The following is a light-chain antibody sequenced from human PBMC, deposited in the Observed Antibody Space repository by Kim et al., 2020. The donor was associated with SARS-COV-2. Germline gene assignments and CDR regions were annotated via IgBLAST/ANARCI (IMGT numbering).Light chain of an antibody. Sequence: LSVSPGERATLSCRASQSISSNLAWYQQKPGQAPMLLIYGASTRATDIPVRFSGSGSGTEFTLTISSLQSEDFVVYYCQQYHNMQTFGQGTKLEI. CDR2: GAS. V-gene: IGKV3-15*01. CDR3: QQYHNMQT. CDR1: QSISSN. J-gene: IGKJ2*01.